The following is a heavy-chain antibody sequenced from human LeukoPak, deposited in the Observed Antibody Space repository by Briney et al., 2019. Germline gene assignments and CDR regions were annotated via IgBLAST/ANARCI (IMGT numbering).Heavy chain of an antibody. V-gene: IGHV1-2*02. CDR3: AREAYDSGSFRTDYYYMDV. CDR1: GYTFTGYY. CDR2: INPNSGGT. D-gene: IGHD3-10*01. Sequence: GASVKVSCKASGYTFTGYYMHWVRQAPGQGLEWMGWINPNSGGTNYAQKFQGGVTMTRDTSISTAYMELSRLRSDDTAVYYCAREAYDSGSFRTDYYYMDVWGKGTTVTISS. J-gene: IGHJ6*03.